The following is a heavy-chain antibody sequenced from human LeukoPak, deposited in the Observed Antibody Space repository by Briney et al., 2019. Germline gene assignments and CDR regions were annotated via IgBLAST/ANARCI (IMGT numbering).Heavy chain of an antibody. CDR2: ISCSGGST. CDR1: GFTFSSYA. J-gene: IGHJ4*02. V-gene: IGHV3-23*01. Sequence: PGGSLRLSCAASGFTFSSYAMSWVRQAPGKGLEWVSAISCSGGSTYYADSVKGRFTISRDNSKNTLYLQMNSLRAEDTAVYYCAIQWELQSGFDYWGQVTLVTVSS. CDR3: AIQWELQSGFDY. D-gene: IGHD1-26*01.